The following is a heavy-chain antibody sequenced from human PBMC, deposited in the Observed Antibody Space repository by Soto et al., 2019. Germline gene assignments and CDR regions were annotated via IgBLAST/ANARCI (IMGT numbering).Heavy chain of an antibody. CDR1: GYTLTAYP. J-gene: IGHJ4*02. CDR3: ARGYSGYLFDY. CDR2: INAGNGNT. Sequence: ASVKVSCKASGYTLTAYPMHWVRQAPGQRLEWMGWINAGNGNTMYSQQFQARVTITRDTSASTAYMELSSLRSEDTAVYYCARGYSGYLFDYWGQGTLVTVSS. D-gene: IGHD5-12*01. V-gene: IGHV1-3*01.